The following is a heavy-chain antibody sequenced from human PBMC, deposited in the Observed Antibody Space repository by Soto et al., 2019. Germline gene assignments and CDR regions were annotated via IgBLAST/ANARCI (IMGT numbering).Heavy chain of an antibody. V-gene: IGHV4-61*01. CDR1: GGSVSSGNYY. D-gene: IGHD2-15*01. CDR2: IYYTGST. Sequence: QVQLQESGPGLVKPSETLSLTCTVSGGSVSSGNYYWSWIRQPPGKGLEWIGFIYYTGSTSYNPSPQGRVTISMDTSKNQFSLKLTSVTAADTAVYYCARALYCSGGSCSFDPWGQGLLVTVSS. J-gene: IGHJ5*02. CDR3: ARALYCSGGSCSFDP.